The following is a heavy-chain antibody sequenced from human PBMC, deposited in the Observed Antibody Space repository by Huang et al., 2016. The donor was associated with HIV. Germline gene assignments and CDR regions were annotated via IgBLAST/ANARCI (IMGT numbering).Heavy chain of an antibody. V-gene: IGHV3-30*18. CDR1: GFTFSSYG. J-gene: IGHJ4*02. D-gene: IGHD6-13*01. Sequence: QVQLVESGGGVVQPGRSLRISCAASGFTFSSYGMHWVRQATGKGLEWVAVISYDAKTKYYADAVKGRFSISRDNSKTTVYLQLNRLRVEDTAVYYCAKGGSAAAVLDFWGQGTLVTVSS. CDR2: ISYDAKTK. CDR3: AKGGSAAAVLDF.